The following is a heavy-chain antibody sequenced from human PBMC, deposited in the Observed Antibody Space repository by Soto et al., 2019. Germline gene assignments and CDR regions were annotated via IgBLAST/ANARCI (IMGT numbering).Heavy chain of an antibody. CDR1: GYTFPRYG. D-gene: IGHD3-3*01. J-gene: IGHJ6*02. CDR2: ISAYNGNT. V-gene: IGHV1-18*04. Sequence: ASVKVSCKASGYTFPRYGINWVRHAPGQGLEWMGWISAYNGNTNYAQKLQGRVTMTTETSTSTAHMELRSLRSDDTAVYYCARDVYDFWSGYLYYYGMDVWGQGTTVTVSS. CDR3: ARDVYDFWSGYLYYYGMDV.